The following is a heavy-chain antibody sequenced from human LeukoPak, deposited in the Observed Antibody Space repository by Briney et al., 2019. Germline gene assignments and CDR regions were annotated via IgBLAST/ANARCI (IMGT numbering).Heavy chain of an antibody. V-gene: IGHV1-18*04. D-gene: IGHD3-10*01. CDR2: ISAYNGNT. J-gene: IGHJ4*02. CDR1: GYTFTSYG. Sequence: ASVKVSCKASGYTFTSYGISWVRQAPGQGLEWMGWISAYNGNTNYAQKLQGRVTMTTDTSTSTAYMELRSLRSDDTAVYYCARDWRSPSWFGEFQHNSPFDYWGQGTLVTVSS. CDR3: ARDWRSPSWFGEFQHNSPFDY.